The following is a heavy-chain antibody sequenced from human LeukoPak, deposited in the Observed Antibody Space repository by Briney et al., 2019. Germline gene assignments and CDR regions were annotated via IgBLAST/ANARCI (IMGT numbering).Heavy chain of an antibody. Sequence: SETLSLTCAVSGGSISSSNWWSWVRQPPGKGLEWIGEIYHSGSTNYNPSLRSRVTISVDKSKNQFSLKLSSVTAADTAVYYCARDLNYDYVWGSYRGPGYDYWGQGTLVTVSS. J-gene: IGHJ4*02. V-gene: IGHV4-4*02. CDR1: GGSISSSNW. CDR3: ARDLNYDYVWGSYRGPGYDY. D-gene: IGHD3-16*01. CDR2: IYHSGST.